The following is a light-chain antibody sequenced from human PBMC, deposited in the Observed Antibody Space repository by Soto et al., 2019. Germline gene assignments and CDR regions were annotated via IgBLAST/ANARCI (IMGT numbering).Light chain of an antibody. CDR1: QDIRGA. CDR2: DVS. V-gene: IGKV1-13*02. Sequence: GDRVTITCRASQDIRGALAWYQQKPGKAPKILIYDVSTLESGVPSRFSGSSSGTDFTLTISSLQPVDFATYYCQQFNSYPITFGQGTRLEI. CDR3: QQFNSYPIT. J-gene: IGKJ5*01.